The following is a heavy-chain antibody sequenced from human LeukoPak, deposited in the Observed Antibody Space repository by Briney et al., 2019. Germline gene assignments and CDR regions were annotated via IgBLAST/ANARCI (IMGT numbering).Heavy chain of an antibody. V-gene: IGHV1-2*02. CDR2: INPKSGST. Sequence: ASVKVSCKASGYTFTGYHMHWVRQAPGQGLEYMGWINPKSGSTDYAQEFQGRVTMTRDTSISTAYMGLSRLRSDDTAVYYCATSSLIYGDYEAFDIWGHGTVVTVSS. J-gene: IGHJ3*02. CDR1: GYTFTGYH. D-gene: IGHD4-17*01. CDR3: ATSSLIYGDYEAFDI.